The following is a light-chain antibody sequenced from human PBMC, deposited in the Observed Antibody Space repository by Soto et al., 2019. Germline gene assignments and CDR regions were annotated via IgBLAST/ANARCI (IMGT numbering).Light chain of an antibody. V-gene: IGKV3-20*01. CDR3: QQYGSSPGT. CDR2: GAS. Sequence: EIVSTQSPGTLSLSPGDRATLSCRASQSVSSNYLAWYQQKPGRAPRLLIYGASSRATGIPDRFSGSGSGTDFTLTISRLEPEDFAVYFCQQYGSSPGTFGQGTKLDIK. CDR1: QSVSSNY. J-gene: IGKJ2*01.